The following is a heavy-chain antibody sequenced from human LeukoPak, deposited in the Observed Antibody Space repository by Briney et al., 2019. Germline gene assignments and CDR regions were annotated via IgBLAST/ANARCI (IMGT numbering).Heavy chain of an antibody. Sequence: ASVKVSCKVSGYTLTELSMHWVRQAPGKGLEWMGGFDPRDGETIYAQKFQGRVTMIQDTSTDTAYMELNSLRSEDTAVYYCATNSQTDRQLSHFYDSSGYRFDYWGQGTLVTVSS. D-gene: IGHD3-22*01. CDR3: ATNSQTDRQLSHFYDSSGYRFDY. V-gene: IGHV1-24*01. CDR1: GYTLTELS. J-gene: IGHJ4*02. CDR2: FDPRDGET.